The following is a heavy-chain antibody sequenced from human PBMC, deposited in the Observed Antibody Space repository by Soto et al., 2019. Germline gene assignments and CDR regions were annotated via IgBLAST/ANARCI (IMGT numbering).Heavy chain of an antibody. Sequence: PSETLSLTFTVSGYSISAYSWSWVRQPPGKGLEWIGNIHYNGNTKYNPSLKSRVSMSVDTSKNQFSLRLISVTAADTAKYFCAREGNLGRWLQPLDFWGQGTLVTVS. J-gene: IGHJ4*02. CDR2: IHYNGNT. CDR3: AREGNLGRWLQPLDF. CDR1: GYSISAYS. V-gene: IGHV4-59*01. D-gene: IGHD5-12*01.